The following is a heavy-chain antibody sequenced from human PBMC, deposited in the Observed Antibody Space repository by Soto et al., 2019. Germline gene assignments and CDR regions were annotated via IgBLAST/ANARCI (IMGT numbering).Heavy chain of an antibody. CDR3: ARAVALGPTCP. CDR2: INAGNGNT. Sequence: QVQLVQSGAEEKKPGASVKVSCKASGYTFTSYAMHWVRQAPGQRLEWMGWINAGNGNTKYSQKFQGRVTITRDTYASTAYMELSSLRSEDTAVYYCARAVALGPTCPWGQGTLVTVSS. J-gene: IGHJ5*02. CDR1: GYTFTSYA. V-gene: IGHV1-3*05. D-gene: IGHD3-16*01.